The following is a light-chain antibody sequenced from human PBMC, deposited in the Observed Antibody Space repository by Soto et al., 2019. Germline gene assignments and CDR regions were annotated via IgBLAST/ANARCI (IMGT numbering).Light chain of an antibody. Sequence: EIVLTQSPVTLSLSPGERATLSCRASQSVSSGYLAWYQHKPGQAPRLLIYGASSRATCIPDRFSGSGSGTDFTLTISRLEPEDFAVYYCHQYGMSPYTFGQGTKLDIK. V-gene: IGKV3-20*01. CDR1: QSVSSGY. CDR3: HQYGMSPYT. J-gene: IGKJ2*01. CDR2: GAS.